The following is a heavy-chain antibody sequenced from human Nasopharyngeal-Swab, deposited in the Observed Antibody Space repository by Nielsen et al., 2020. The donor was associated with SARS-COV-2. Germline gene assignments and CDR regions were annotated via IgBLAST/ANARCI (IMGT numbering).Heavy chain of an antibody. CDR1: GFTFSSYS. CDR3: ARDPGVVVVAATHYYYYGMDV. Sequence: GGSLRLFYAASGFTFSSYSMNWVRQAPGKGLEWVSYISSSSSTIYYADSVKGRFTISRDNAKNSLYLQMNSLRDEDTAVYYCARDPGVVVVAATHYYYYGMDVWGQGTTVTVSS. V-gene: IGHV3-48*02. J-gene: IGHJ6*02. CDR2: ISSSSSTI. D-gene: IGHD2-15*01.